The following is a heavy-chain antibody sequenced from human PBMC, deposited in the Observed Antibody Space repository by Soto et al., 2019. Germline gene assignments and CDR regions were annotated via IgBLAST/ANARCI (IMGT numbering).Heavy chain of an antibody. CDR1: GGTFSSYA. J-gene: IGHJ4*02. Sequence: QVQLVQSGAEVKKPGSSVKVSYKASGGTFSSYAISWVRQAPGQGLEWMGGIIPIFGTANYAQKFQGRVTITADESTSTAYMELSSLRSEDTAVYYCASALVPAADGELWYGEHFDYWGQGTLVTVSS. V-gene: IGHV1-69*12. CDR3: ASALVPAADGELWYGEHFDY. CDR2: IIPIFGTA. D-gene: IGHD2-2*01.